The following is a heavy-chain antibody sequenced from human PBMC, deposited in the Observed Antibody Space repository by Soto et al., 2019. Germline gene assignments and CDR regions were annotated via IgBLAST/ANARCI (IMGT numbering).Heavy chain of an antibody. CDR3: AIIPPSNMITFGGVLSH. Sequence: GASLKVSCKSSGYTLTSYGISWVRHAPGQGLEWMGWISAYNGNTNYAQKLQGRVTMTTDTSTSTAYMELRSLRSDDTAVYYCAIIPPSNMITFGGVLSHWG. J-gene: IGHJ1*01. V-gene: IGHV1-18*01. CDR1: GYTLTSYG. D-gene: IGHD3-16*01. CDR2: ISAYNGNT.